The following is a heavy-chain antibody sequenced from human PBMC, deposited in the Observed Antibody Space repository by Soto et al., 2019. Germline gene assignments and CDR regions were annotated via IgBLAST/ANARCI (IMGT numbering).Heavy chain of an antibody. CDR2: IYRSGRT. V-gene: IGHV4-30-2*01. CDR1: GDPIGTGDYS. J-gene: IGHJ4*02. Sequence: SETLSLTCAVSGDPIGTGDYSWSWIRQPPGKGLEWIGYIYRSGRTYSNPSLKSRVIISVDTSKNQFSLKLSSVTAADTAVYYCARGGRITIFGVHYYFDYWGQGTLVTVSS. CDR3: ARGGRITIFGVHYYFDY. D-gene: IGHD3-3*01.